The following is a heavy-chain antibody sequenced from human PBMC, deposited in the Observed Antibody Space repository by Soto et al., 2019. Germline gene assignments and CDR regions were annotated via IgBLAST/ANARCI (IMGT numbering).Heavy chain of an antibody. CDR2: IRGNGFST. J-gene: IGHJ4*02. CDR3: ARGPSTVATWLDY. Sequence: EVQLVESGEGLVQPGGSLRLSCAASGFTFSNYAMHWVRQAPGQGLEYVSAIRGNGFSTYYGASVRGRFIISRDNSKNTLYLQMGSLRAEDMAVYYCARGPSTVATWLDYWGQGTLVTVSS. CDR1: GFTFSNYA. V-gene: IGHV3-64*02. D-gene: IGHD4-17*01.